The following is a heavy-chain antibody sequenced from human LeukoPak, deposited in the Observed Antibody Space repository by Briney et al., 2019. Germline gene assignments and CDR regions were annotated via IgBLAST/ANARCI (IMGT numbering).Heavy chain of an antibody. CDR3: ARDLVGGWDDSSGYYYGYFDY. Sequence: GGSLRLSCAASGFAFSSYAMSWVRQPPGKGLEWVSVISRRDDYTYYADSVKGRFTISRDNSKNTLYLQMNSLRAEDTAVYYCARDLVGGWDDSSGYYYGYFDYWGQGTLVTVSS. J-gene: IGHJ4*02. CDR1: GFAFSSYA. D-gene: IGHD3-22*01. V-gene: IGHV3-23*01. CDR2: ISRRDDYT.